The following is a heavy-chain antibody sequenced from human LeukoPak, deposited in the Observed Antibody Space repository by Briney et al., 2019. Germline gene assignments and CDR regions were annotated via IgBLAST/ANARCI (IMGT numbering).Heavy chain of an antibody. V-gene: IGHV3-48*03. D-gene: IGHD5-24*01. J-gene: IGHJ4*02. CDR2: ISGSGSTI. CDR3: ARDGSVEMAVDY. CDR1: GFTFSSYE. Sequence: GGSLRLSCAASGFTFSSYEMNWVRQAPGKGLEWVSYISGSGSTIYYADSVKGRFTISRDNAKNSLYLRMNSLRAEDTAVYYCARDGSVEMAVDYWGQGTLVTVPS.